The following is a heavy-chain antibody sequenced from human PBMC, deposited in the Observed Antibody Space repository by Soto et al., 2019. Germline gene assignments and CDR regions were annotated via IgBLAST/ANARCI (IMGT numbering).Heavy chain of an antibody. Sequence: SETLSLTCTVSGGSISSTSSYWAWIRQPPGKGLEWVGSIYYLGNTYYNPSLGSRVTISVDTSKNQFSLKLSSVTAADTAVYYCATQVPAAYFDYWGQGTLVTVSS. CDR1: GGSISSTSSY. D-gene: IGHD2-2*01. J-gene: IGHJ4*02. CDR2: IYYLGNT. V-gene: IGHV4-39*07. CDR3: ATQVPAAYFDY.